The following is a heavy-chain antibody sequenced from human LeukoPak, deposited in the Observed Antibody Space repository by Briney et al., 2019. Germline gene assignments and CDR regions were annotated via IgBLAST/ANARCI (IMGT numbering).Heavy chain of an antibody. CDR3: ASGKYYYDSSGDRFDY. D-gene: IGHD3-22*01. CDR2: ISYDGSNK. Sequence: GGSLRLSCAASGFTFSSYAMHWVRQAPGKGLEWVAVISYDGSNKYYADSVKGRFTISRDNSKNTLYLQMNSLRAEDTAVYYCASGKYYYDSSGDRFDYWGQGTLVTVSS. J-gene: IGHJ4*02. V-gene: IGHV3-30-3*01. CDR1: GFTFSSYA.